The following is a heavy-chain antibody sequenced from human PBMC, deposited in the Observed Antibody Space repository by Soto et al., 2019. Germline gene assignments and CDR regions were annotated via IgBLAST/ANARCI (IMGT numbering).Heavy chain of an antibody. Sequence: GGSLRLSCAASGFTFSSYSMNWVRQAPGKGPEWVSYISRSGGTINYAESMKGRFTISRDNAKNSLYLQMNSLRAEDTAVYYGASWNGDSFIWGQGTLVTVSS. D-gene: IGHD4-17*01. J-gene: IGHJ4*02. CDR1: GFTFSSYS. CDR3: ASWNGDSFI. V-gene: IGHV3-48*01. CDR2: ISRSGGTI.